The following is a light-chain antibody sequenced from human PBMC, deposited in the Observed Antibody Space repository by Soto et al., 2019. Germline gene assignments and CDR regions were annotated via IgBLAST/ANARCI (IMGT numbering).Light chain of an antibody. V-gene: IGKV1-27*01. CDR1: QVITNY. J-gene: IGKJ1*01. CDR2: AAS. CDR3: QKYNTAPWT. Sequence: DIQMTQSPSSLSASVGDRVTITCRASQVITNYLAWYQQKPGKVPKLLIYAASTLQSGVPSRFSGSGSGTDFTLTISSLQPEDVATYYCQKYNTAPWTFGQGTKLEI.